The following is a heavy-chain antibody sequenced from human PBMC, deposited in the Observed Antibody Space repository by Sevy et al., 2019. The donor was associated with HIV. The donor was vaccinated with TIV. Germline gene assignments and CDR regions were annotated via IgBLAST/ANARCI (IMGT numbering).Heavy chain of an antibody. Sequence: GGSLRLSCAASGFTFSSYAMHWVRQAPGKGLEWVAVISYDGSNKYYADSVKGRFTISRDNSKNTLYLQMNSLRAEDTAVYYCARDGYYYGSGSYYRTYYYYYGIDVWRQGTTVTVSS. D-gene: IGHD3-10*01. CDR3: ARDGYYYGSGSYYRTYYYYYGIDV. CDR2: ISYDGSNK. J-gene: IGHJ6*02. V-gene: IGHV3-30-3*01. CDR1: GFTFSSYA.